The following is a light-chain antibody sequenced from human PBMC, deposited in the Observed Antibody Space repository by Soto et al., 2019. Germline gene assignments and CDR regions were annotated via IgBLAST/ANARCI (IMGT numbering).Light chain of an antibody. CDR1: QSVSSN. V-gene: IGKV3-20*01. J-gene: IGKJ1*01. CDR3: QQYGSSGT. Sequence: EIVMTQSPATLSVSPGERATLSCRASQSVSSNLAWYQQKPGQAPRLLIYDASNRATGIPDRFSGSGSGTDFILTISRLEPEDFAVYYCQQYGSSGTFGQGTKVDI. CDR2: DAS.